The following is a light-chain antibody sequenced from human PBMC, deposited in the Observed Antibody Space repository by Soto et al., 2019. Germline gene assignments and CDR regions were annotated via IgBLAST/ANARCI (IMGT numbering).Light chain of an antibody. V-gene: IGKV3-20*01. J-gene: IGKJ1*01. CDR2: GAS. CDR1: QSVSSSY. Sequence: EIVLTQSPGTLSLSPVERATLSCRASQSVSSSYLAWYQQKPGQAPRLLIYGASGRATGIPDRFSGSGSGTDFTLTISRLEPEDFAVYYCQQYGSSLWTFGQGTKVEIK. CDR3: QQYGSSLWT.